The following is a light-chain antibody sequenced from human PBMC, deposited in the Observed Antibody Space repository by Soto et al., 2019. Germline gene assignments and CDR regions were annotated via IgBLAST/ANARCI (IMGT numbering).Light chain of an antibody. J-gene: IGLJ1*01. CDR1: NIGSKG. Sequence: SYDLTQPPSVSVAPGKTARINCGGNNIGSKGVHWYQQKPGQAPVLVIYYDSDRPSGIPERFSGSNSGNTATLTISRVEAGDEADYYCQVWDSSSDHYDFGAGTKLTVL. CDR2: YDS. V-gene: IGLV3-21*04. CDR3: QVWDSSSDHYD.